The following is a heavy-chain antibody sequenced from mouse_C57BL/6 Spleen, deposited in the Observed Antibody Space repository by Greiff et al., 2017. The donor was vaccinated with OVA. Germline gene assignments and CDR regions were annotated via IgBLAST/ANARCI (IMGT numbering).Heavy chain of an antibody. J-gene: IGHJ3*01. CDR2: INPNNGGT. Sequence: EVQLQQSGPELVKPGASVKMSCKASGYTFTDYNMHWVKQSHGKSLEWIGYINPNNGGTSYNQKFKGKATLTVNKSSSTAYMELRSLTSEDSAVYYCARLGVDYGRVPWFAYWGQGTLVTVSA. V-gene: IGHV1-22*01. CDR1: GYTFTDYN. D-gene: IGHD1-1*01. CDR3: ARLGVDYGRVPWFAY.